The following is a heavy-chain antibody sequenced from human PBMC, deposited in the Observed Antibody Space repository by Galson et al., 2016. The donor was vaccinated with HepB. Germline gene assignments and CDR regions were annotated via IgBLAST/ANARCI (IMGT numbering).Heavy chain of an antibody. CDR2: ITGDRANA. CDR3: AKDHGGYSGFDS. Sequence: SLRLSCAASGFTFGTYTMHWIRQAPGEGPQWVSLITGDRANAYYADSVKGRFTISRDNRKNSLYLQMNSLRTEDTALYYCAKDHGGYSGFDSWGQGALVTVSS. J-gene: IGHJ4*02. V-gene: IGHV3-43*01. D-gene: IGHD4-23*01. CDR1: GFTFGTYT.